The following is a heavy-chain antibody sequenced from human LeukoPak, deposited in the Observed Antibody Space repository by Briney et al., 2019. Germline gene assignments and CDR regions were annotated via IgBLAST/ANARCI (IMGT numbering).Heavy chain of an antibody. D-gene: IGHD1-26*01. CDR1: GFTFSSYG. CDR3: AKALISGVGATRGSDY. V-gene: IGHV3-30*18. CDR2: ISFDGNNK. J-gene: IGHJ4*02. Sequence: GGSLRLSCAASGFTFSSYGINCVRQAPGKGLEWVAVISFDGNNKYYADSVKGRFTISRDNSKNTLYLQMNSLRVEDSAVYYCAKALISGVGATRGSDYWGQGTLVTVSS.